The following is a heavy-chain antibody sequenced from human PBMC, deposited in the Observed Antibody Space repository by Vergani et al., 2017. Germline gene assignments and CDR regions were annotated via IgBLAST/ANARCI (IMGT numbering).Heavy chain of an antibody. CDR3: ARGDLDAFDI. Sequence: QLQLQESGPGLVKPSETLSLTCTVSGGSISSSSYYWGWIRQPPGKGLEWIGYIYYSGSTNYNPSLKSRVTISVDTSKNQFSLKLSSVTAADTAVYYCARGDLDAFDIWGQGTMVTVSS. CDR1: GGSISSSSYY. CDR2: IYYSGST. V-gene: IGHV4-61*05. D-gene: IGHD3-10*01. J-gene: IGHJ3*02.